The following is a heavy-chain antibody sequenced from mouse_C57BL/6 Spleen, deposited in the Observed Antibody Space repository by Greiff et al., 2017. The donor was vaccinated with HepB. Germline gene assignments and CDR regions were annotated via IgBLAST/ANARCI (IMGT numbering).Heavy chain of an antibody. CDR3: ARWPYGNYRYFDV. CDR1: GYTFTDYY. J-gene: IGHJ1*03. Sequence: EVQLQQSGPELVKPGASVKISCKASGYTFTDYYMNWVKQSHGKSLEWIGDINPNNGGTSYNQKFKGKATLTVDKSSSTAYMELCSLTSEDSAVYYCARWPYGNYRYFDVWGTGTTVTVSS. CDR2: INPNNGGT. D-gene: IGHD2-1*01. V-gene: IGHV1-26*01.